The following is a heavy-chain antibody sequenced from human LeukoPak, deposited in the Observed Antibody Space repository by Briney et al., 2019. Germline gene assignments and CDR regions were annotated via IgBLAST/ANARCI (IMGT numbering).Heavy chain of an antibody. D-gene: IGHD1-26*01. Sequence: SETRSLTCTVSGGSISSYYWSWIRQPPGKGLEWIGYIYYSGSTNYNPSLKSRVTISVDTSKNQFSLKLSSVTAADTAVYYCACNIVGATGVYFDYWGQGTLVTVPS. CDR3: ACNIVGATGVYFDY. CDR1: GGSISSYY. J-gene: IGHJ4*02. V-gene: IGHV4-59*12. CDR2: IYYSGST.